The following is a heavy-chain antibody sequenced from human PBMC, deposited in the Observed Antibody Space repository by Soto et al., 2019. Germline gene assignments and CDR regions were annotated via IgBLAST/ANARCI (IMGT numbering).Heavy chain of an antibody. Sequence: EVQMLESGGGLVQPGGSLRLSCAASGFTFRSYATNWVRQAPGKGLEWVSTISGSADSTYYADSVKGRFTISRDNSKNTLSLQMNSLRAEDTAVYYCAKDLSRGSLDYWGQGTLVTVSS. CDR1: GFTFRSYA. CDR3: AKDLSRGSLDY. V-gene: IGHV3-23*01. D-gene: IGHD6-19*01. J-gene: IGHJ4*02. CDR2: ISGSADST.